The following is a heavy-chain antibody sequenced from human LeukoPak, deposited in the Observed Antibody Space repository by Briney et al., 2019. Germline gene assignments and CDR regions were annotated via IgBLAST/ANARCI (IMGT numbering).Heavy chain of an antibody. CDR2: ISSTSSAK. Sequence: PGGSLRLSCAASGFTLNNYGMNWVRQAPGKGLEWVSYISSTSSAKEYADSVKGRLTISRDNAKRSLYLQMNSLRAEDTAVYYCARGGAARPDYWGRGTLVIVSS. J-gene: IGHJ4*02. CDR3: ARGGAARPDY. D-gene: IGHD6-6*01. V-gene: IGHV3-48*01. CDR1: GFTLNNYG.